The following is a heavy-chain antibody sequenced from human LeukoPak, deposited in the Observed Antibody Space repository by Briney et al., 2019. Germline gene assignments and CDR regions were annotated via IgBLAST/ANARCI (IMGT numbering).Heavy chain of an antibody. CDR2: MNPSSGNT. V-gene: IGHV1-8*01. Sequence: ASVKVSCKASGYTFTSYDINWVRQATGQGLEWMGWMNPSSGNTGYAQKFQGRVTMTRNTSISTAYMELSSLRSEDTAVYYCARTLSYSYGYAFDYWGQGTLVTVSS. J-gene: IGHJ4*02. D-gene: IGHD5-18*01. CDR3: ARTLSYSYGYAFDY. CDR1: GYTFTSYD.